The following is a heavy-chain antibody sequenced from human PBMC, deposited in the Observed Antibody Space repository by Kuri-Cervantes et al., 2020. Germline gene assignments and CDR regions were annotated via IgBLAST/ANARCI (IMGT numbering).Heavy chain of an antibody. CDR3: AREGSGGRTQVDY. Sequence: GGSLRLSCEVSGFIFESYWMSWVRQAPGKGLEWVANIKQDGSEEYYVDSVKGRFTISRDNSKNTLYLQMNSLRAEDTAVYYCAREGSGGRTQVDYWGQGTLVTVSS. CDR1: GFIFESYW. J-gene: IGHJ4*02. V-gene: IGHV3-7*01. CDR2: IKQDGSEE. D-gene: IGHD2-15*01.